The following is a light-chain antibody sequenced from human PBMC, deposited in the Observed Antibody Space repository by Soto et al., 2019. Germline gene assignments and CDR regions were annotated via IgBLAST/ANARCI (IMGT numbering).Light chain of an antibody. Sequence: DIQMTQSPSTLSASVGDRVTITCRASQSISSWLAWYQQKPGKAPKLLIYDASSLESGVPSRFGGSGSGTDFTLTISSLQPDDVASYYCQQYNSYSGTFGQGTKLEIK. CDR3: QQYNSYSGT. CDR2: DAS. V-gene: IGKV1-5*01. J-gene: IGKJ2*01. CDR1: QSISSW.